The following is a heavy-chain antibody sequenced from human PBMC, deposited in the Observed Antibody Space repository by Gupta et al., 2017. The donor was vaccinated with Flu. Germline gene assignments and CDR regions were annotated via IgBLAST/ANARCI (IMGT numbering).Heavy chain of an antibody. D-gene: IGHD3-3*01. J-gene: IGHJ4*02. CDR3: ARRFWSGYYGDY. V-gene: IGHV3-21*02. Sequence: EVQLVESGGGLVKPGGSLRLSCAASGFTFSSYAMNWVRQAPGKGLEWVAASSSSRSSIYYADSGKGRFTVSRDNAKNALYLQXTXLGAEYXAVYYCARRFWSGYYGDYGGQGTLGTVSS. CDR1: GFTFSSYA. CDR2: SSSSRSSI.